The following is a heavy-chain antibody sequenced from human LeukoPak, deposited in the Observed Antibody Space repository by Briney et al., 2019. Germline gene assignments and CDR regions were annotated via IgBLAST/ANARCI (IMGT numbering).Heavy chain of an antibody. CDR1: GDSVSSNSVA. Sequence: SQTLSLTCAISGDSVSSNSVAWNWIRQSPSRGLEWLGRAYSRSRGGRDYAISVRSRINIDTDTSRNQFSLQLSSVTPEDTAVYYCVTRTNSTFDNWGQGTMVTVSS. V-gene: IGHV6-1*01. D-gene: IGHD1-7*01. CDR2: AYSRSRGGR. J-gene: IGHJ3*02. CDR3: VTRTNSTFDN.